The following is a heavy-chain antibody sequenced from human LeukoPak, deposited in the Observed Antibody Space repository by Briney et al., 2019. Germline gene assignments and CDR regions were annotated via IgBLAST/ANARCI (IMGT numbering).Heavy chain of an antibody. CDR2: IIPIFGTA. Sequence: ASVKVSCKASGGTFSSDAISWVRQAPGQGLEWMGGIIPIFGTANYAQKFQGRVTITADKSTSTAYMELSSLRSEDTAVYYCARLYSSSRPYAGDYWGQGTLVTVSS. D-gene: IGHD6-13*01. CDR1: GGTFSSDA. CDR3: ARLYSSSRPYAGDY. J-gene: IGHJ4*02. V-gene: IGHV1-69*06.